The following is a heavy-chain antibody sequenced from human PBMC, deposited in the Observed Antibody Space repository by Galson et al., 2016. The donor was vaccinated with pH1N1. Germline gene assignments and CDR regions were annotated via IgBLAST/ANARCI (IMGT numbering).Heavy chain of an antibody. V-gene: IGHV3-7*01. J-gene: IGHJ4*02. CDR3: ATEDYYTSLY. CDR1: GFIFSDYW. CDR2: INQDGSRK. Sequence: SLRLSCAASGFIFSDYWMSWVRQAPGKGLEWVAKINQDGSRKYYVDSMKGRCTISRDNAENSLSLQMNSLRVEDTALYYCATEDYYTSLYWGQGILVTVPP. D-gene: IGHD1-26*01.